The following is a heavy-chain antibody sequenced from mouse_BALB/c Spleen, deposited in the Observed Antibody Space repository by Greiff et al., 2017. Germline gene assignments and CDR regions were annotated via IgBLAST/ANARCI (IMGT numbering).Heavy chain of an antibody. CDR3: ARGWGSYDAWFAY. CDR1: GYTFTSYV. D-gene: IGHD1-1*02. V-gene: IGHV1-14*01. Sequence: EVQLQQSGPELVKPGASVKMSCKASGYTFTSYVMHWVKQKPGQGLEWIGYINPYNDGTKYNEKFKGKATLTTDKSSSTAYMQLSRLTSEDSAVYFCARGWGSYDAWFAYWGQGTLVTVSA. CDR2: INPYNDGT. J-gene: IGHJ3*01.